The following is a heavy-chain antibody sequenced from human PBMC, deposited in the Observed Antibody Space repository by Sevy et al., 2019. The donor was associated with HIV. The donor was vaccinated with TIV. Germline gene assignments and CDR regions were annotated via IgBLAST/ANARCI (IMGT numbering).Heavy chain of an antibody. CDR2: INPKNDVT. Sequence: ASVKVSCKASGYSFTDYYMHWVRQAPGQGLEWRAWINPKNDVTNYAQKFQGRVTMTRDTSTSTAYMELTRLRSDDTAVYYCARARRVTTVYYYYGMDVWGQGTTVTVSS. V-gene: IGHV1-2*02. D-gene: IGHD5-18*01. CDR1: GYSFTDYY. J-gene: IGHJ6*02. CDR3: ARARRVTTVYYYYGMDV.